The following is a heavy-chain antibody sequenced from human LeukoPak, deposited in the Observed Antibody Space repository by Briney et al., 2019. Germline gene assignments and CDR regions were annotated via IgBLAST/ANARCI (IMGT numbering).Heavy chain of an antibody. V-gene: IGHV4-34*01. J-gene: IGHJ4*02. CDR2: INHSGST. CDR3: ARGGSLGVWGSYRYRDYFDY. D-gene: IGHD3-16*02. Sequence: SETLSLTCAVYGGSFSGYYWSWIRQPPGKGLEWIGEINHSGSTNYNPSLKSRVTISVDTSKNQFSLKLSSVTAADTAVYYCARGGSLGVWGSYRYRDYFDYWGQGTLVTVSS. CDR1: GGSFSGYY.